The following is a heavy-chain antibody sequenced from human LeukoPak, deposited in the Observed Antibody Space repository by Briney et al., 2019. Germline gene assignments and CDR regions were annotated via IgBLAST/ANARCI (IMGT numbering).Heavy chain of an antibody. CDR2: IYYSGST. J-gene: IGHJ4*02. V-gene: IGHV4-59*01. CDR3: ARYKQLWTHFDY. CDR1: GGSISSYY. Sequence: SETLSLTCTVSGGSISSYYWSWIRKPPGKGLEWIGYIYYSGSTNYNPSLKSRVTISVDTSKNQFSLKLSSVTAADTAVYYCARYKQLWTHFDYWGQGTLVTVSS. D-gene: IGHD5-18*01.